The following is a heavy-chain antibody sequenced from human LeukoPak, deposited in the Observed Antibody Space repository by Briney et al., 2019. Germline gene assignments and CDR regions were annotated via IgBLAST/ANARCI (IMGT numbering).Heavy chain of an antibody. CDR3: ARRRRVVVPAAMSFDP. CDR2: INHSGST. D-gene: IGHD2-2*01. CDR1: GGSFSGYY. V-gene: IGHV4-34*01. J-gene: IGHJ5*02. Sequence: SETLSLTCAVYGGSFSGYYWSWIRQPPGKGLEWIGEINHSGSTNYNPSLKSRVTISVDTSKNQFSLKLSSVTAADMAVYYCARRRRVVVPAAMSFDPWGQGTLVTVSS.